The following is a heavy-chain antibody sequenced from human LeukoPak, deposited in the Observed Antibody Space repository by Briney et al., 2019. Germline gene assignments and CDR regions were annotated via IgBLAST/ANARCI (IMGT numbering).Heavy chain of an antibody. CDR1: GFTFSSYA. CDR2: ISYDGSNK. D-gene: IGHD3-10*01. J-gene: IGHJ6*02. Sequence: GRSLRLSCAASGFTFSSYAMHWVRQAPDKGLEWVAVISYDGSNKYYADSVKGRFTISRDNSKNTLYLQMNSLRAEDTAVYYCARDRWFGDDHSYYYYYGMDVWGQGTTVTVSS. V-gene: IGHV3-30-3*01. CDR3: ARDRWFGDDHSYYYYYGMDV.